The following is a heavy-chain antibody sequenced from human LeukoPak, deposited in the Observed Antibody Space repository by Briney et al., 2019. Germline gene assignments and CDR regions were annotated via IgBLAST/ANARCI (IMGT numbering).Heavy chain of an antibody. CDR3: VRDWGYDSSGYWQKYFDT. CDR1: GFTFSNYW. D-gene: IGHD3-22*01. J-gene: IGHJ4*02. Sequence: GGSLRLSCAASGFTFSNYWMHWVRQAPGKGLVWVSRINSDGINTSYADSVKGRFTISRDNAKNTLNLQMNSLRAEDTAVYYCVRDWGYDSSGYWQKYFDTWGQGTLVTVSS. CDR2: INSDGINT. V-gene: IGHV3-74*01.